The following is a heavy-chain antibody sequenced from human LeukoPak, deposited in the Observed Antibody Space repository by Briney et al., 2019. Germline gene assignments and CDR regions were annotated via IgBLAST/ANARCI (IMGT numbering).Heavy chain of an antibody. Sequence: PSETLSLTCAVYGVSFSGYYWSWIRQPPGKGLEWIGEINHSGSTNYNPSLKSRVTISVDTSKNQFSLKLSSVTAADTAVCYCARGYYIAAAEQWGQGTLVTVSS. CDR1: GVSFSGYY. D-gene: IGHD6-13*01. CDR3: ARGYYIAAAEQ. CDR2: INHSGST. J-gene: IGHJ4*02. V-gene: IGHV4-34*01.